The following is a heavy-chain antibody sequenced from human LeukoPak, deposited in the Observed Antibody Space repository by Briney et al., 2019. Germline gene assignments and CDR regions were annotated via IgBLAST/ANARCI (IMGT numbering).Heavy chain of an antibody. CDR3: ARLGFTTVRGVTHNWFDP. D-gene: IGHD3-10*01. J-gene: IGHJ5*02. Sequence: KASETLPLTCTVSGGSISSYYWSWIRQPPGKGLEWIGYIYYSGSTNYNPSLKSRVTISVDTSKNQFSLKLSSVTAADTAVYYCARLGFTTVRGVTHNWFDPWGQGTLVTVSS. CDR1: GGSISSYY. V-gene: IGHV4-59*08. CDR2: IYYSGST.